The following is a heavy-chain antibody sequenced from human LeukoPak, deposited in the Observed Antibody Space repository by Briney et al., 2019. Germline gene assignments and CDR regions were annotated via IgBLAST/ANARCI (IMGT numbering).Heavy chain of an antibody. CDR1: GYSLSASGMR. J-gene: IGHJ4*02. CDR3: GRSLVGAWSHHVGD. CDR2: IDWDDEK. D-gene: IGHD1-26*01. Sequence: SGPALVNPTQTRTLTCNFFGYSLSASGMRVSWIGQPPGNALEWLARIDWDDEKVYSTALKTRLTTSKDTSKNRVVLTTTNMDPVDTATYYCGRSLVGAWSHHVGDWGQGTPVTVS. V-gene: IGHV2-70*04.